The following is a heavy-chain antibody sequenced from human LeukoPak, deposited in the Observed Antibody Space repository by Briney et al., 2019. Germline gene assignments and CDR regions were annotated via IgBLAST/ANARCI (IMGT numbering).Heavy chain of an antibody. J-gene: IGHJ3*02. CDR3: ARDAFIYYDSSGSRVGAFDI. CDR1: GGSISSYY. D-gene: IGHD3-22*01. V-gene: IGHV4-59*01. Sequence: SETLSLTCTVSGGSISSYYWSWIQQPPGKGLEWIGYIYYSGSTNYNPSLKSRVTISVDTSKNQFSLKLSSVTAADTAVYYCARDAFIYYDSSGSRVGAFDIWGQGTMVTVSS. CDR2: IYYSGST.